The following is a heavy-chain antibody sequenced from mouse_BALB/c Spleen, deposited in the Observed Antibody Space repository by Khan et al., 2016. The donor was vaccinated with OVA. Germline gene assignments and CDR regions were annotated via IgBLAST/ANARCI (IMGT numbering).Heavy chain of an antibody. V-gene: IGHV5-12-1*01. D-gene: IGHD1-1*01. Sequence: EVELVESGGGLVKPGGSLKLSCAASGFAFSSYDMSWVRQTPEKRLEWVAFISIGGGTTYYPDTVKGRFTISRDNAKNTLYLQMNSLKSKDTAMYYCTRPHYYGSNYYFDDWGQGTTLTVSS. CDR1: GFAFSSYD. CDR2: ISIGGGTT. CDR3: TRPHYYGSNYYFDD. J-gene: IGHJ2*01.